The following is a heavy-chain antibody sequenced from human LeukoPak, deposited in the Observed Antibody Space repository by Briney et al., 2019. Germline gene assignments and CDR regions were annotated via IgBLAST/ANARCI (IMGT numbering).Heavy chain of an antibody. CDR1: GGSISSGGYY. CDR3: AREGDFWSGYNY. D-gene: IGHD3-3*01. J-gene: IGHJ4*02. Sequence: SQTLSLTCTVSGGSISSGGYYWSWIRQPPGKGLEWIGYIYHSGSTYYNPSLKSRVTISVDRSKNQFSLKLSSVTAADTAAYYCAREGDFWSGYNYWGQGTLVTVSS. V-gene: IGHV4-30-2*01. CDR2: IYHSGST.